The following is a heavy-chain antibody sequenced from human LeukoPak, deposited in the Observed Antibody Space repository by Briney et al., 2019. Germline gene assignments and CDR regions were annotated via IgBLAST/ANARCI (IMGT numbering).Heavy chain of an antibody. D-gene: IGHD3-3*01. CDR3: ARDGTIFGVVKTPIDY. CDR2: ISAYNGNT. Sequence: GASVKVSCKASGYTFTSYGISWVRQAPGQGLEWMGWISAYNGNTNYAQKLQGRVTMTTDTSTSTAYMELRSLRSDDTAVYYCARDGTIFGVVKTPIDYWGQGTLVTVSS. J-gene: IGHJ4*02. CDR1: GYTFTSYG. V-gene: IGHV1-18*01.